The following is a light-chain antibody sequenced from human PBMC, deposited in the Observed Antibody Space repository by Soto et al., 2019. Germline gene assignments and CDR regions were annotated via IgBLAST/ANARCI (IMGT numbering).Light chain of an antibody. Sequence: DIQMTQSPSSLSTSVGDRVTITCRTSQSVSTYLNWYQQRPGKAPKLLIYGASSLQSGVPSWFSGSGSGTHFTLTISSLQPEDFATYYCQEGSSLLTFGGGTKVEIK. V-gene: IGKV1-39*01. CDR1: QSVSTY. J-gene: IGKJ4*01. CDR3: QEGSSLLT. CDR2: GAS.